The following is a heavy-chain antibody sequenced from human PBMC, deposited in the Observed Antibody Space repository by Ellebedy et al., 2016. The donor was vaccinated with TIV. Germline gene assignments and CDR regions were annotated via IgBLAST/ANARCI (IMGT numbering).Heavy chain of an antibody. Sequence: PGGSLRLSCAASGFTFSRCWMHWVRQTPGGGLMWVSRVNPDGSFTSYADSVKGRFTISRDNAKNTLYLQMNGLRADDTAMYYCVRDHAKDCGGGSYSSPGDDFDQWGQGTLVTVSS. CDR3: VRDHAKDCGGGSYSSPGDDFDQ. CDR2: VNPDGSFT. D-gene: IGHD2-21*01. J-gene: IGHJ4*02. V-gene: IGHV3-74*01. CDR1: GFTFSRCW.